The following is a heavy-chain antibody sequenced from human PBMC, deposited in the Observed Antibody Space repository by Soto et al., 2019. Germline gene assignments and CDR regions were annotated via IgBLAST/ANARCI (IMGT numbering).Heavy chain of an antibody. V-gene: IGHV3-7*03. CDR3: ARDYYDSSGYQTADWYFDL. CDR1: GFTFSSYW. CDR2: IKQDGSEK. Sequence: ESGGGLVQPGGSLRLSCAASGFTFSSYWMSWVRQAPGKGLEWVANIKQDGSEKYYVDSVKGRFTISRDNAKNSLYLQMNSLRAEDTAVYYCARDYYDSSGYQTADWYFDLWGRGTLVTVSS. D-gene: IGHD3-22*01. J-gene: IGHJ2*01.